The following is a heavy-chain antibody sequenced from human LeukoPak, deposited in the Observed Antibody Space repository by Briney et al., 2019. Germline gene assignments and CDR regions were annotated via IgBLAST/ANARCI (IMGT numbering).Heavy chain of an antibody. CDR3: ARDGIQLPDTLDY. J-gene: IGHJ4*02. D-gene: IGHD1-1*01. Sequence: PGGSLRLSCAASGFTFNNYAMTWVRQAPGKGLRWVSTINGGDNGDNTYYADSVKGRFTVSRDNSKNTVYLQMNSLRVEDTAVYYCARDGIQLPDTLDYWGLGTLVTVSS. CDR1: GFTFNNYA. V-gene: IGHV3-23*01. CDR2: INGGDNGDNT.